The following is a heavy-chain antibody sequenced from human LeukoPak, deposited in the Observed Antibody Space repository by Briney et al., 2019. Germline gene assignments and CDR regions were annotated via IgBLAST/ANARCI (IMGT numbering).Heavy chain of an antibody. Sequence: GSLRLSCAASGFTFSSYAMSWVRQAPGKGLEWVSAISGSGGSTYYADSVKGRFTISRDNSKNTLYLQMNSLRAEDTAVYYCARRRIAVAVADYWGQGTLVTVSS. J-gene: IGHJ4*02. CDR1: GFTFSSYA. CDR2: ISGSGGST. V-gene: IGHV3-23*01. D-gene: IGHD6-19*01. CDR3: ARRRIAVAVADY.